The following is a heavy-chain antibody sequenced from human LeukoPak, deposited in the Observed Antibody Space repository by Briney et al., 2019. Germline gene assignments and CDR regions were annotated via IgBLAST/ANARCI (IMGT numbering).Heavy chain of an antibody. D-gene: IGHD6-13*01. CDR2: IIPIFGTA. J-gene: IGHJ1*01. V-gene: IGHV1-69*05. CDR3: ARGSSSWYYEYFQH. Sequence: ALVKVSCKASGGTFSSYAISWVRQAPGQGLEWMGGIIPIFGTANYAQKFQGRVTITTDESTSTAYMELSSLRSEDTAVYYCARGSSSWYYEYFQHWGQGTLVTVSS. CDR1: GGTFSSYA.